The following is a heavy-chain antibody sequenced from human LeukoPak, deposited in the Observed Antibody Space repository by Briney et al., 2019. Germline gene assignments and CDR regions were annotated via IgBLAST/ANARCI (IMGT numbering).Heavy chain of an antibody. Sequence: GGSLRLSCAASGFTFSSYEMNWVHQAPGKGLEWVSYISSSGSTIYYADSVKGRFTISRDNAKNSLYLQMNSLRAEDTAVYYCARDCRADILTGYGPGAFDIWGQGTMVTVSS. CDR2: ISSSGSTI. V-gene: IGHV3-48*03. CDR3: ARDCRADILTGYGPGAFDI. D-gene: IGHD3-9*01. J-gene: IGHJ3*02. CDR1: GFTFSSYE.